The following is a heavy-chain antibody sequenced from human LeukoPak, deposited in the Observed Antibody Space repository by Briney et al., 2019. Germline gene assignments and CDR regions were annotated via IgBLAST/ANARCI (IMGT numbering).Heavy chain of an antibody. D-gene: IGHD7-27*01. CDR1: GFSFRNYW. CDR2: LNSDETSA. V-gene: IGHV3-74*03. CDR3: ARAPPTFLTHRFDP. Sequence: PGGSLRLSCVISGFSFRNYWMHWVRQAPGRGLVWVSRLNSDETSATYADSAKGRFTISRDTAKNTLYLDMNSLRVEDTAVYYCARAPPTFLTHRFDPWGQGTLVTVSS. J-gene: IGHJ5*02.